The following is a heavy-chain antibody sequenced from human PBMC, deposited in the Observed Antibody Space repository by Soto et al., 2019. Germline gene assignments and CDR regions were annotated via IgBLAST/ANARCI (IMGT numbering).Heavy chain of an antibody. J-gene: IGHJ6*04. CDR2: INPNSGGT. CDR1: GYTFTGYY. CDR3: ARAYCISTSCYGMDV. Sequence: ASVKVSCKASGYTFTGYYMHWVRQAPGQGLEWMGWINPNSGGTNYAQKFQGWVTMTRDTSISTAYMELSRLRSDDTAVYYCARAYCISTSCYGMDVWGKGTTVPVYS. D-gene: IGHD2-2*01. V-gene: IGHV1-2*04.